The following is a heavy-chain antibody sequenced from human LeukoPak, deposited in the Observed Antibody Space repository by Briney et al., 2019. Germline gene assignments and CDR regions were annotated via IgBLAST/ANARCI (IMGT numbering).Heavy chain of an antibody. V-gene: IGHV1-18*01. J-gene: IGHJ6*03. CDR2: ISAYNGNT. CDR1: GYTFTSYG. D-gene: IGHD2-2*01. CDR3: ARLMFGPCSSTSCPDTTYYYYYYMDV. Sequence: ASVKVSCKASGYTFTSYGISWVRQAPGQGLEWMGWISAYNGNTNYAQKLQGRVTMTTDTSTSTAYMELRSLRSDDTTVYYCARLMFGPCSSTSCPDTTYYYYYYMDVWGKGTTVTVSS.